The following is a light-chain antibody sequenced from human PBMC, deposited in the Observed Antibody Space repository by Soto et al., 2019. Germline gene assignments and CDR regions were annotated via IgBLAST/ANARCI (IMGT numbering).Light chain of an antibody. J-gene: IGKJ1*01. CDR3: QHYNDYPWT. Sequence: DIHMTQSPSTLSASVGARVTITCRASQSISIWLAWYQQKPGRAPNLLIYGTSSLESGVPSRFSGSGSGTEFTLTISSLQPDDFATYYCQHYNDYPWTFGQGTKVEIK. CDR1: QSISIW. V-gene: IGKV1-5*03. CDR2: GTS.